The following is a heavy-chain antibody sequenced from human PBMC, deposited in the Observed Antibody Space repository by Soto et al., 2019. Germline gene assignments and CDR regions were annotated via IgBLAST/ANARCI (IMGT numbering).Heavy chain of an antibody. J-gene: IGHJ6*03. CDR3: AKDQTTFWYYYYYMDV. CDR1: GFTFSSYG. Sequence: GGSLRLSCAASGFTFSSYGMHWVRQAPGKGLEWVAVISYDGSNKYYADSVKGRFTISRDNSKNTLYLQMNSLRAEDTAVYYCAKDQTTFWYYYYYMDVWGKGTTVTVSS. D-gene: IGHD1-7*01. V-gene: IGHV3-30*18. CDR2: ISYDGSNK.